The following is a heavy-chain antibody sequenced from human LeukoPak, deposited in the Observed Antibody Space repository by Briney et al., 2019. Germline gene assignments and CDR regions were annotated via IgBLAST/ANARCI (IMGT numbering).Heavy chain of an antibody. J-gene: IGHJ4*02. CDR3: AREGAARPSDY. D-gene: IGHD6-6*01. CDR2: IYYSGST. V-gene: IGHV4-30-4*08. CDR1: GESFSGNF. Sequence: SETLSLTCAVSGESFSGNFWTWIRQSPGKGLEWIGYIYYSGSTYYNPSLKSRVTISVDTSKNQFSLKLSSVTAADTAVYYCAREGAARPSDYWGQGTLVTVSS.